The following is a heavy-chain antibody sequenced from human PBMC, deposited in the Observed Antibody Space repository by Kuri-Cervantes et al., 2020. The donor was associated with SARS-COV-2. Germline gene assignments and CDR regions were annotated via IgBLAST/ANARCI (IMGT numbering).Heavy chain of an antibody. Sequence: SETLSLTCAVYGGSFSGYYWSWIRQPPGKGLEWIGEINHSGSTNYNPSLKSRVTISVDTSKNQFSRKLSSVTAADTAVYYCARVPGIAVAVDFDYWGQGTLVTVSS. D-gene: IGHD6-19*01. CDR1: GGSFSGYY. J-gene: IGHJ4*02. V-gene: IGHV4-34*01. CDR2: INHSGST. CDR3: ARVPGIAVAVDFDY.